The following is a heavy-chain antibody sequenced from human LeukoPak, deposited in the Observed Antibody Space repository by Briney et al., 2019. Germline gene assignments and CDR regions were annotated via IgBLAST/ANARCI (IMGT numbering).Heavy chain of an antibody. V-gene: IGHV3-23*01. CDR3: AKDRGSSCYSALDC. CDR1: GFTFSTYA. Sequence: PGGSLRLSCAASGFTFSTYAMTWVRQTPGKGLEWVSTMSDSGGSTYYADSVKGRFTISRDNSKNTLYLQMNSLRAEDTAVYYFAKDRGSSCYSALDCWGQGTLVTVSS. CDR2: MSDSGGST. D-gene: IGHD2-15*01. J-gene: IGHJ4*02.